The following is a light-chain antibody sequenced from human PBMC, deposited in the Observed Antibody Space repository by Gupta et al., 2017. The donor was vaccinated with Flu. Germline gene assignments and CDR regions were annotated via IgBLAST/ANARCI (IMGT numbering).Light chain of an antibody. Sequence: EIVISHSPAILSVSPGERTTLPCRASQSVRNNLAWFQHKPGQSPRLLIYDASSRATGVPASFSGSGSGTEFTLTIDSLESEGFAVYYCQQDNNWPWTFGQGTKVEVK. CDR2: DAS. CDR3: QQDNNWPWT. J-gene: IGKJ1*01. V-gene: IGKV3-15*01. CDR1: QSVRNN.